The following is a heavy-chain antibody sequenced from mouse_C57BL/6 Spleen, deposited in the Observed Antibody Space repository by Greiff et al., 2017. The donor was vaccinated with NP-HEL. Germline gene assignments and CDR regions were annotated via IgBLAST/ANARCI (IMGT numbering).Heavy chain of an antibody. V-gene: IGHV14-3*01. CDR3: ARGDYYGSSYYAMDY. Sequence: VQPKESVAELVRPGASVKLSCTASGFNIKNTYMHWVKQRPEQGLEWIGRIDPANGNTKYAPKFQGKATITAATSSNTAYLQLSSLTSEDTAIYYCARGDYYGSSYYAMDYWGQGTSVTVSS. CDR2: IDPANGNT. J-gene: IGHJ4*01. CDR1: GFNIKNTY. D-gene: IGHD1-1*01.